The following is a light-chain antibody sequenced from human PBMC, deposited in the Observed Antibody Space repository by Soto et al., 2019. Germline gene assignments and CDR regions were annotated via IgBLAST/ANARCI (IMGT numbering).Light chain of an antibody. V-gene: IGLV2-14*01. Sequence: QSVLAQPASVSGSPGQSITISCTGASSDVGGYDFVSWYQHHPGTPPKLIIYEVTHRPSGVSHRFSGSKSASTASLTISGLQVEDVADYFCGSYSSTTTREVFGTGTKVTVL. J-gene: IGLJ1*01. CDR2: EVT. CDR3: GSYSSTTTREV. CDR1: SSDVGGYDF.